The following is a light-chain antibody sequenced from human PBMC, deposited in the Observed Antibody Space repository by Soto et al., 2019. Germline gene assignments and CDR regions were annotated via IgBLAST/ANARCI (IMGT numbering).Light chain of an antibody. V-gene: IGLV2-8*01. CDR1: SRDVGGYDY. Sequence: QSVLTQPPSASGSPGQSVTISCTGTSRDVGGYDYVSWYQQHPGKAPKLIIYELNNRPSGVPDRFSGSKSGNTASLTVSGLQAEDEADYYCSSYASGNAYVFGTGTKVTVL. CDR2: ELN. CDR3: SSYASGNAYV. J-gene: IGLJ1*01.